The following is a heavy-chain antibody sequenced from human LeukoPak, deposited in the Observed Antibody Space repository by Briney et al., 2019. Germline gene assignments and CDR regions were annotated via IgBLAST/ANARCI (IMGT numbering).Heavy chain of an antibody. V-gene: IGHV1-46*01. CDR3: ARVLSGSWLWF. Sequence: ASVKVSFKASGYTFTRHYMHWVRQAPGQGLEWMGIINPSGGSTIYAQKFQGRVTITADKSTSTAYMELSSLRPEDTAVYYCARVLSGSWLWFWGQGTLVTVSS. D-gene: IGHD5-18*01. CDR1: GYTFTRHY. J-gene: IGHJ4*02. CDR2: INPSGGST.